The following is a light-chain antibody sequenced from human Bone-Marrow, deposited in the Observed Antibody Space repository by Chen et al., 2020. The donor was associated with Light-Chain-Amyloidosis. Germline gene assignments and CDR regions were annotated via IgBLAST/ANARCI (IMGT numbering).Light chain of an antibody. CDR2: VVS. CDR3: SSHTSSGTTV. J-gene: IGLJ1*01. CDR1: NSDVGVYNF. V-gene: IGLV2-14*03. Sequence: SALTPPASVSGSPGQPITISGTGTNSDVGVYNFLSWDHQHPGKAPKLMIYVVSYRPSGLSDRFSASKSGNTASLTISGLQAEDEADYYCSSHTSSGTTVFGSGTKVTVL.